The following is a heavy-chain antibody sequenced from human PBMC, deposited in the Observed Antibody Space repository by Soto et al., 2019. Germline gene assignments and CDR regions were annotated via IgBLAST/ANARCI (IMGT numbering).Heavy chain of an antibody. D-gene: IGHD1-26*01. CDR3: ARASGSYWSHFAFDY. Sequence: GGSLRLSCAASGFTFSDHYMDWVRQAPGKGLEWVGRTRNKANSYTTEYAASVKGRFTISRDDSKNSLYLQMNSLKTEDTAVYYCARASGSYWSHFAFDYWGQGTLVTVSS. CDR2: TRNKANSYTT. V-gene: IGHV3-72*01. CDR1: GFTFSDHY. J-gene: IGHJ4*02.